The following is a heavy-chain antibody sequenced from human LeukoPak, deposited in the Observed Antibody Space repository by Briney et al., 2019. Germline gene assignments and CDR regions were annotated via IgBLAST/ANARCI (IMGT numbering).Heavy chain of an antibody. CDR2: ISGSGGST. CDR3: ARDQGWSSSSPAEFDP. J-gene: IGHJ5*02. D-gene: IGHD6-6*01. V-gene: IGHV3-23*01. Sequence: GGSLRLSCAASGFTFSSYAMSWVRQAPGKGLEWVSAISGSGGSTYYADSVKGRFTISRDNSKNTLYLQMNSLRAEDTAVYYCARDQGWSSSSPAEFDPWGQGTLVTVPS. CDR1: GFTFSSYA.